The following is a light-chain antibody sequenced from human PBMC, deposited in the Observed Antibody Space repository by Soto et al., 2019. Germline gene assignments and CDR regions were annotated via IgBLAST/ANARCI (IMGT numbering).Light chain of an antibody. J-gene: IGKJ1*01. CDR3: QQYNTDLTWT. CDR2: AAS. V-gene: IGKV1-5*01. Sequence: DTQMTQSPSTLSASVGDRVTITCRASQSVSMWLAWYQQKPGKTPRLLIYAASNLESGVPSRFSGSGSGTKFTLTINGLQPEDAATYYCQQYNTDLTWTFGQGTKVDIK. CDR1: QSVSMW.